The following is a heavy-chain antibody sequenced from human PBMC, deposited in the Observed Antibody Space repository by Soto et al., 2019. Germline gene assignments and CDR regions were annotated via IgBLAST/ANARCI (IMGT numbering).Heavy chain of an antibody. J-gene: IGHJ4*02. CDR1: GFSLPTDRVG. CDR3: AHAYVGRSLC. D-gene: IGHD3-10*02. CDR2: IYWDDTK. V-gene: IGHV2-5*02. Sequence: QITLKESGPTLVKPTQTLTLTCTFSGFSLPTDRVGVGWIRQPPGKALEWLAVIYWDDTKTYRPSLKSRLTITEAASKNQVALTVTGMDPVDTATDYCAHAYVGRSLCCGQGALVTVSS.